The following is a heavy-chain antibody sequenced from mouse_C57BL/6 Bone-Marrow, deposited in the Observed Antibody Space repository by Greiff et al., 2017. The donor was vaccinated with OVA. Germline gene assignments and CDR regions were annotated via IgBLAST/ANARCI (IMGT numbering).Heavy chain of an antibody. CDR1: GYTFTDYN. D-gene: IGHD2-3*01. CDR2: INPNNGGT. J-gene: IGHJ1*03. Sequence: VQLKQSGPELVKPGASVKIPCKASGYTFTDYNMDWVKQSHGKSLEWIGDINPNNGGTIYNQKFKGKATLTVDKSSSTAYMELRSLTSEDTAVYYCAREDGYYWYFDVWGTGTTVTVSS. V-gene: IGHV1-18*01. CDR3: AREDGYYWYFDV.